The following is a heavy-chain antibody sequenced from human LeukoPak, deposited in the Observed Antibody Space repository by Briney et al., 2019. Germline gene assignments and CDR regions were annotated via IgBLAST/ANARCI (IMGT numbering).Heavy chain of an antibody. CDR3: ARDRTTTGTTNWFDP. V-gene: IGHV3-21*01. Sequence: PGGSPRLSCAASGFTFSSYSMNWVRQAPGKGLEWVSSISSSSSYIYHADSVKGRFTISRDNAKNSLYLQMNSLRAEDTAVYYCARDRTTTGTTNWFDPWGQGTLVTVSS. J-gene: IGHJ5*02. CDR2: ISSSSSYI. CDR1: GFTFSSYS. D-gene: IGHD1-1*01.